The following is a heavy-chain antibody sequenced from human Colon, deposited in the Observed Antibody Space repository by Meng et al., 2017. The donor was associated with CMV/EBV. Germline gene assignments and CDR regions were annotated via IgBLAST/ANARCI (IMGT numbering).Heavy chain of an antibody. CDR3: AKQRVTVLTNWDFDQ. J-gene: IGHJ4*02. Sequence: GESLKISCAASGFPFSDYGIHWVRQAPGKGLEWVAFLRSDGTHDLYSDSVKGRFTISRDNFKNTVFLEMTSLRPEDSATYYCAKQRVTVLTNWDFDQWGQGTLVTVSS. D-gene: IGHD2-21*02. V-gene: IGHV3-30*02. CDR2: LRSDGTHD. CDR1: GFPFSDYG.